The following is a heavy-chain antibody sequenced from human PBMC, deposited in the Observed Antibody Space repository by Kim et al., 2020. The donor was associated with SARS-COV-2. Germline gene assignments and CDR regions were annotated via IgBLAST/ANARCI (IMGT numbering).Heavy chain of an antibody. J-gene: IGHJ6*02. V-gene: IGHV4-39*01. CDR1: GGSISSSSYY. D-gene: IGHD6-19*01. CDR2: IYYSGST. Sequence: SETLSLTCTVSGGSISSSSYYWGWIRQPPGKGLEWIGSIYYSGSTYYNPSLKSRVTISVDTSKNQFSLKLSSVTAADTAVYYCARKVHYSSGWYSFWYYYGMDVWGQGTTVTVSS. CDR3: ARKVHYSSGWYSFWYYYGMDV.